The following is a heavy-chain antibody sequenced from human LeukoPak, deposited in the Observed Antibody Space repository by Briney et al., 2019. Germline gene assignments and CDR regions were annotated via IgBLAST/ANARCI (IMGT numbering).Heavy chain of an antibody. CDR1: GFTCSSYA. CDR3: AKEGYYGSGSYYIELDY. D-gene: IGHD3-10*01. CDR2: ISGSGGST. V-gene: IGHV3-23*01. J-gene: IGHJ4*02. Sequence: GGSLRLPCAASGFTCSSYAMSWVRHAPGEGLEWVSAISGSGGSTYYADSVKGRFTISRDNSKNTLYLQMNSLRAEDTAVYYCAKEGYYGSGSYYIELDYWGQGTLVTVSS.